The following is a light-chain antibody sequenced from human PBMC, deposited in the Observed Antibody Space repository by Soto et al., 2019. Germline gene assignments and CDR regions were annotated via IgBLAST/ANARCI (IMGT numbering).Light chain of an antibody. V-gene: IGKV1-27*01. CDR3: QKYNSAPPLT. CDR2: AAS. CDR1: QGISNY. Sequence: DIQMTQSPSSLSASVGDRVTITCRASQGISNYLAWYQQKPGKVPKLLIFAASTLESGVPSRFSGSGSGTDFTLTISSLQPEDVATYYCQKYNSAPPLTFGGGTKVEIK. J-gene: IGKJ4*01.